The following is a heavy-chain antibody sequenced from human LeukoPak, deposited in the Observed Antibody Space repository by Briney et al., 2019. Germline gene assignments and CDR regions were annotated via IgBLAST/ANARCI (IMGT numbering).Heavy chain of an antibody. CDR1: GFTFSSYG. Sequence: PGGSLRLSCAASGFTFSSYGMHWVRQAPGKGLEWVAVISYDGSNKYYADSVKGRFTISRDNSKNTLYLQMNSLRAEDTAVCYCAKDRVLLWFGELSLLDAFDYWSQGTLVTVSS. D-gene: IGHD3-10*01. V-gene: IGHV3-30*18. CDR3: AKDRVLLWFGELSLLDAFDY. CDR2: ISYDGSNK. J-gene: IGHJ4*02.